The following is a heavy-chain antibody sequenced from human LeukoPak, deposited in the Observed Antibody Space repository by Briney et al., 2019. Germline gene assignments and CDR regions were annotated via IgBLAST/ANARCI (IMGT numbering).Heavy chain of an antibody. CDR3: AKGQSPYYYYYYMDV. CDR2: ISGSGGST. J-gene: IGHJ6*03. V-gene: IGHV3-23*01. CDR1: GFTFNTYA. Sequence: GGSLRLSCAASGFTFNTYAMSWVRQAPGKGLEWVSAISGSGGSTYYADSVKGRFTISRDNSKNTLYLQMNSLRAEDTAVYYCAKGQSPYYYYYYMDVWGKGTTVTVSS.